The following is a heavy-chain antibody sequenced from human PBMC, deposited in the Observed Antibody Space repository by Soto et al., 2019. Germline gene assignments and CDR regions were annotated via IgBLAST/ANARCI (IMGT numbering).Heavy chain of an antibody. CDR3: ARSYCTNGVCYPGNWFDP. J-gene: IGHJ5*02. V-gene: IGHV4-59*01. CDR1: GGSISSCY. D-gene: IGHD2-8*01. Sequence: SETLSLTCTVSGGSISSCYWSWIRQPPGRGLEWIGYIYYSGSTNYNPSLKSRVTISVDTSKNQFSLKLSSVTAADTAVYYCARSYCTNGVCYPGNWFDPWGQGTLVTVSS. CDR2: IYYSGST.